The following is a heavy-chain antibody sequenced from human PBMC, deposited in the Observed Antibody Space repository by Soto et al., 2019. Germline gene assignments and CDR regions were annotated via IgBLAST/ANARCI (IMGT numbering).Heavy chain of an antibody. CDR3: TRDYYGSGSYYHAFXI. CDR2: IRSKAYGGTT. D-gene: IGHD3-10*01. CDR1: GVTFGDYA. V-gene: IGHV3-49*03. J-gene: IGHJ3*02. Sequence: SLSCTASGVTFGDYAMSWFRQAPGKGLEWVVFIRSKAYGGTTEYAASVKGRFNISRDDSKSIAYLQMKSLKTEDTDVYYCTRDYYGSGSYYHAFXIWGQGTMVTVSS.